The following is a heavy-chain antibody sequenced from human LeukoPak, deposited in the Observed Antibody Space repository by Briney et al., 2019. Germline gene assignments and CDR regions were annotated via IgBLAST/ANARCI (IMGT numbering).Heavy chain of an antibody. CDR2: MFYRGST. V-gene: IGHV4-39*01. CDR3: ARQGGWGGAASLIEY. J-gene: IGHJ4*02. D-gene: IGHD2-15*01. CDR1: GVSISTSTYY. Sequence: SETLSLTCTVSGVSISTSTYYWAWIRQPPGKGLEWIGSMFYRGSTYYNPSLKSRVTISVDTSKNQFSLKLSSVTASDTAIFYCARQGGWGGAASLIEYWGQGTLVTVSS.